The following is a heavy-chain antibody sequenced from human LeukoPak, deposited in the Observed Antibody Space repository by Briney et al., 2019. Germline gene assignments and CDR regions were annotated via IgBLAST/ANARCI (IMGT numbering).Heavy chain of an antibody. Sequence: GGSLRLSCAASGFPFSTYTMNWVRQAPGKGLEWVSAISGSGGSTYYADSVKGRLTISRDNSKNTLYLQMNSLRAEDTAVYYCAKDVSGGDYWGQGTLVTVSS. CDR1: GFPFSTYT. D-gene: IGHD1-26*01. CDR3: AKDVSGGDY. CDR2: ISGSGGST. J-gene: IGHJ4*02. V-gene: IGHV3-23*01.